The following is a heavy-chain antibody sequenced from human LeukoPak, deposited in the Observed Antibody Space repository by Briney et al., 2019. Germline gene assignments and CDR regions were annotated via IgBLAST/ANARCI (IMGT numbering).Heavy chain of an antibody. CDR3: ASSDVWFGELLSTFDY. D-gene: IGHD3-10*01. Sequence: TGGPLRPPCAPSGFTLSGYSRNWFGRPPGRGWGGFYYFSSSSSTIYYADSVKGRFTISRDNAKNSLYLQMNSLRDEDTAVYYCASSDVWFGELLSTFDYWGQGTLVTVSS. CDR2: FSSSSSTI. J-gene: IGHJ4*02. V-gene: IGHV3-48*02. CDR1: GFTLSGYS.